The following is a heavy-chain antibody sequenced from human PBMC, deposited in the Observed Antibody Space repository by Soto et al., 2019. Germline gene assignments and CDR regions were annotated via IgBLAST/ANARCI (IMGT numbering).Heavy chain of an antibody. D-gene: IGHD3-10*01. CDR2: INPGNASP. Sequence: QVQLAQSGAEVKKPGASVKVSCQASGYTFTKHYMHWVRQAPGQGLEWKGVINPGNASPRYAQKWQGRVTVTSDTSTSTVCMELTSLTSGDTAVYYCARGSSSGSGGTGVVNVWGQGTMVTVSS. CDR3: ARGSSSGSGGTGVVNV. J-gene: IGHJ3*01. V-gene: IGHV1-46*04. CDR1: GYTFTKHY.